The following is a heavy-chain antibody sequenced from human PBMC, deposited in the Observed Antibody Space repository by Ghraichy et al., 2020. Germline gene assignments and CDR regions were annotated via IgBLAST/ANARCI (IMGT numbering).Heavy chain of an antibody. CDR2: LTGSGRTK. J-gene: IGHJ6*01. Sequence: GGSLRLSCVGSGFPFSSYIFNWVRQSPGKGLEWVSYLTGSGRTKSYADSVKGRFTISRDNAQNSLYLQMNSLRDEDTAVYYCARGSRVVRFDSYDGMYVWRQGTTVTVPS. CDR3: ARGSRVVRFDSYDGMYV. CDR1: GFPFSSYI. V-gene: IGHV3-48*02. D-gene: IGHD4-23*01.